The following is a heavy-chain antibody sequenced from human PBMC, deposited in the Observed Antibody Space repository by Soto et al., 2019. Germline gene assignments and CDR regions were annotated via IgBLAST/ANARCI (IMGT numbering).Heavy chain of an antibody. CDR1: GGSISRYY. J-gene: IGHJ4*02. D-gene: IGHD4-17*01. CDR3: ARNTVSYGDIHPDY. V-gene: IGHV4-59*08. CDR2: IYYSGST. Sequence: SETLSLTCTVSGGSISRYYWSWIRQPPGKGLEWIGYIYYSGSTNYNPSLKSRVTISVDTSKNQFSLKLSSVTAADTAVYYCARNTVSYGDIHPDYWGQGTLVTVSS.